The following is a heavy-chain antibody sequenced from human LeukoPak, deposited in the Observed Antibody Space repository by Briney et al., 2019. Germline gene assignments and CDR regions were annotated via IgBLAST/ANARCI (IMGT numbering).Heavy chain of an antibody. CDR1: GYTLTAYY. CDR2: INPNSGGT. V-gene: IGHV1-2*02. J-gene: IGHJ4*02. D-gene: IGHD6-13*01. CDR3: ARSGRYSSPVGY. Sequence: ASVKVSCKASGYTLTAYYMHWVRQAPGQGLEWMGWINPNSGGTNYAQKFQGRVTMTRDTSISTAYMELSRLRSDDTAVYYCARSGRYSSPVGYWGQGTLVTVSS.